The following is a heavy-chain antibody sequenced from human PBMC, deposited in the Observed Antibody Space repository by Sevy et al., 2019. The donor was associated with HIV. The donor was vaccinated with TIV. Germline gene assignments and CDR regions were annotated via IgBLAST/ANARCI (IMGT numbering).Heavy chain of an antibody. CDR3: AREKLRYASSTEPGGHWFDP. CDR1: GGSIDNYY. D-gene: IGHD3-16*01. Sequence: SETLSLTCNVSGGSIDNYYWSWIRQSAGGGLEWIGRPYTTGTTRYSPSLKSRVTVSVDTSKNQVFLKLISVTAADTAVYYCAREKLRYASSTEPGGHWFDPWGQGILVTVSS. V-gene: IGHV4-4*07. J-gene: IGHJ5*02. CDR2: PYTTGTT.